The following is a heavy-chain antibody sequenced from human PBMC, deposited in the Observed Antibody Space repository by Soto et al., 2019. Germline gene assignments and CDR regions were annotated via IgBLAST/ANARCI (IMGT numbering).Heavy chain of an antibody. V-gene: IGHV4-30-2*01. J-gene: IGHJ4*02. CDR3: ARQGYSYDQDY. D-gene: IGHD5-18*01. Sequence: LTCAVSGGSISSGGYSWSWIRQPPGKGLEWIGYIYHSGSTYYNPSLKSRVTISVDRSKNQFSLKLSSVTAADTAAYYCARQGYSYDQDYWGQGTLVTVSS. CDR2: IYHSGST. CDR1: GGSISSGGYS.